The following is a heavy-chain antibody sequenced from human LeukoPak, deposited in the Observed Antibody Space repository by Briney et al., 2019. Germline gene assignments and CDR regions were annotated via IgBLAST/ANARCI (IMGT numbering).Heavy chain of an antibody. D-gene: IGHD5-18*01. CDR1: GFTFSDYH. CDR3: ARAWTGYSYGDY. Sequence: GGSLRLSCAASGFTFSDYHMSWIRQAPGKGLEWVSYISGSGSTIYYADSVKGRFTISRDNAKNSLYLQMNSLRAEDTAVYYCARAWTGYSYGDYWGQGTLVTVSS. V-gene: IGHV3-11*01. CDR2: ISGSGSTI. J-gene: IGHJ4*02.